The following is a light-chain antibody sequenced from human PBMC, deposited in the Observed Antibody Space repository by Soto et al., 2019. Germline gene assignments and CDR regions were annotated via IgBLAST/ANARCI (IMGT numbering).Light chain of an antibody. Sequence: QSVLTQPPSASGTPGQRVTISCSGSSSNIGSNYVFWYQHLPGTAPKLLIYRNNQRPSGVPDRFSGSKSGTSASLAISGLRSEDGADYYCAAWDDSLRGRLFGGGTKLTVL. J-gene: IGLJ2*01. CDR3: AAWDDSLRGRL. CDR2: RNN. V-gene: IGLV1-47*01. CDR1: SSNIGSNY.